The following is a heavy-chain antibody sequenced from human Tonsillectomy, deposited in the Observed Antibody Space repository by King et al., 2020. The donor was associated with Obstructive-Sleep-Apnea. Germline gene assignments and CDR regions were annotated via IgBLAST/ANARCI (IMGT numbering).Heavy chain of an antibody. Sequence: QLQESGPGLVKPSETLSLTCTVSGGSISSSSYYWGWIRQPPGKGLEWIGSIYYSGSTYYNPSLKSRVTISVDTSKNQFSLKLSSVTAADTAVYYWARDYCSSTSCYAGNWFDPWGQGTLVTVSS. CDR3: ARDYCSSTSCYAGNWFDP. CDR1: GGSISSSSYY. D-gene: IGHD2-2*01. V-gene: IGHV4-39*07. CDR2: IYYSGST. J-gene: IGHJ5*02.